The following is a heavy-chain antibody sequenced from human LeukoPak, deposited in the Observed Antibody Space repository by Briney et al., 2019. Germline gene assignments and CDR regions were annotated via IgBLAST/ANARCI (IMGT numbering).Heavy chain of an antibody. J-gene: IGHJ6*02. V-gene: IGHV4-59*01. CDR3: ARDGYSSSWYRDYYGMDV. D-gene: IGHD6-13*01. CDR2: IYYSGST. CDR1: GGSISSYY. Sequence: SETLSLTCTVSGGSISSYYWSWIRQPPGKGLEWIGYIYYSGSTNYNPSLKSRVTISVDTSKNQFSLKLSSVTAADTAVYYCARDGYSSSWYRDYYGMDVWGQGTTVTVSS.